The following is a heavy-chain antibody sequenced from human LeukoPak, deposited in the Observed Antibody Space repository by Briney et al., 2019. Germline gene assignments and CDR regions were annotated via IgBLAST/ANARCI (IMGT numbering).Heavy chain of an antibody. D-gene: IGHD4-17*01. V-gene: IGHV3-33*06. CDR2: IWYDGSNK. CDR3: AKDHGADGDELQTGYFDY. J-gene: IGHJ4*02. Sequence: GGSLRPSCAASGFTFSSYGMHWVRQAPGKGLEWVAVIWYDGSNKYYADSVKGRFTISRDNSKNTLYLQMNSLRAEDTAVYHCAKDHGADGDELQTGYFDYWGQGTLVTVSS. CDR1: GFTFSSYG.